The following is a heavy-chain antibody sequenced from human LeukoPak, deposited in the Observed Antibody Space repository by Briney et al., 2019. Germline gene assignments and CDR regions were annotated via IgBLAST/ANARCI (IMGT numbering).Heavy chain of an antibody. D-gene: IGHD3-3*01. V-gene: IGHV4-39*07. CDR2: IYYSGST. Sequence: MSSETLSLTCTVSGGSISSSSYYWGWIRQPPGKGLEWIGSIYYSGSTYYNPSLKSRVTISVDTSKNQFSLKLSSVTAADTAVYYCARGLLQSGYKRRGWFDPWGQGTLVTVSS. J-gene: IGHJ5*02. CDR3: ARGLLQSGYKRRGWFDP. CDR1: GGSISSSSYY.